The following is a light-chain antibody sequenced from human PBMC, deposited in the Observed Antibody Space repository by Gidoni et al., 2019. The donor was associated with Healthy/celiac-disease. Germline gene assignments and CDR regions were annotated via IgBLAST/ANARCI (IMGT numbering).Light chain of an antibody. CDR3: GSYAGSLYV. CDR1: ISDVGGYNY. J-gene: IGLJ1*01. CDR2: DVT. V-gene: IGLV2-11*01. Sequence: QSALTQPRSVSGSPGQSVTISCTGTISDVGGYNYVSWYQQHPGKAPKLMIYDVTKRPSGVPDRFSGSKSGNRASLTISGLQAEDEADYYCGSYAGSLYVFGTGTKVTVL.